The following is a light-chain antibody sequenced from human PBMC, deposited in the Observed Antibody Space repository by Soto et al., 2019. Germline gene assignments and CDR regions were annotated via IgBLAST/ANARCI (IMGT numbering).Light chain of an antibody. V-gene: IGLV7-43*01. CDR3: LLYFGSSQI. CDR2: STS. J-gene: IGLJ2*01. Sequence: VVTQEPSLTVSPGGTVTLTCASSIGAVTSDSYPNWVQQKPGQAPMALIYSTSNSHSWTPARFSGSLLGGKAALTLSGVQPEDEAEYYCLLYFGSSQIFGGGTKLPVL. CDR1: IGAVTSDSY.